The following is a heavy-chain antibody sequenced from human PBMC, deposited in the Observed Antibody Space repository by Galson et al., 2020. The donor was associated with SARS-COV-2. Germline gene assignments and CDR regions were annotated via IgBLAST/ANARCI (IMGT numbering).Heavy chain of an antibody. V-gene: IGHV4-39*07. J-gene: IGHJ6*02. CDR3: ARGIAVSSHGGLDV. CDR1: GASISRSSYY. CDR2: MYSSGST. D-gene: IGHD6-19*01. Sequence: SETLSLTCTVSGASISRSSYYWVWIRQPPGKGLEWIGSMYSSGSTYYNPSLRSRVTISGDTSNNQVLLKLNSLTAADTAVYFCARGIAVSSHGGLDVWGQGTTVTVSS.